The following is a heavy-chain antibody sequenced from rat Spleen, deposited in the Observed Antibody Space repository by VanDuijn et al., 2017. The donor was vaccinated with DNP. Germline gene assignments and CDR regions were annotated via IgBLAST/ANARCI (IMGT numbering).Heavy chain of an antibody. Sequence: EVQLVESGGGLVQPGRSLKLSCVASGFTFNNYWMSWIRQAPGKGLEWVASITNTGGSIYYPDSVKGRFTISRDNAQNTLSLQMDSLRSEDTATYYCAKHDGTEGIDFDYWGQGVMVTVSS. CDR2: ITNTGGSI. CDR3: AKHDGTEGIDFDY. V-gene: IGHV5-31*01. D-gene: IGHD1-11*01. CDR1: GFTFNNYW. J-gene: IGHJ2*01.